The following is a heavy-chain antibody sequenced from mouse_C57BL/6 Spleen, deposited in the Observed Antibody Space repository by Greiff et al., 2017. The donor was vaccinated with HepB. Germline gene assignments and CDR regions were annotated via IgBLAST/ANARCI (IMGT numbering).Heavy chain of an antibody. CDR3: AWVIYGNTSRDWYIDV. J-gene: IGHJ1*03. V-gene: IGHV1-64*01. CDR1: GYTFTSYW. D-gene: IGHD2-1*01. CDR2: IHTNSGST. Sequence: QVQLQQPGAELVKPGASVKLSCKASGYTFTSYWMHWVKQRPGQGLEWIGLIHTNSGSTNYNEKFKSQATLTVDKSSSTAYLQLSSLTSEDSAVYYCAWVIYGNTSRDWYIDVWGTGTTVTVSS.